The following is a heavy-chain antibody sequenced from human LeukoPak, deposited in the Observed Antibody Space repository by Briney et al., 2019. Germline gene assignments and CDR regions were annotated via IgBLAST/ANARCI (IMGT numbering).Heavy chain of an antibody. Sequence: PSETLSLTCTASGGSISSYYWSWIRQPPGKGLEWIGYIYYSGSTNYNPSLKSRVTISVDTSKNQFSLKLSSVTAADTAVYYCARARSVVRLDWFDPWGQGTLVTVSS. CDR2: IYYSGST. V-gene: IGHV4-59*01. CDR1: GGSISSYY. CDR3: ARARSVVRLDWFDP. D-gene: IGHD2-2*01. J-gene: IGHJ5*02.